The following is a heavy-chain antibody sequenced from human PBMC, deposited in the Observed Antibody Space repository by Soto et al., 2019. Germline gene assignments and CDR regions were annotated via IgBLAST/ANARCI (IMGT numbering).Heavy chain of an antibody. CDR1: GYTFTSYY. D-gene: IGHD6-6*01. V-gene: IGHV1-46*01. J-gene: IGHJ6*02. CDR3: ARERYGVIEARPNPERYYYGMDV. Sequence: ASVKVSCKASGYTFTSYYMHWVRQAPGQGLEWMGIINPSGGSTSYAQKFQGRVTMTRDTSTSTVYMELSGLRSEDTAVYYCARERYGVIEARPNPERYYYGMDVWGQGTTVTVSS. CDR2: INPSGGST.